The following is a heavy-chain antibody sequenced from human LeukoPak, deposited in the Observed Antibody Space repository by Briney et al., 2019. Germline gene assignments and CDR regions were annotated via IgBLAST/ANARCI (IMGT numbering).Heavy chain of an antibody. J-gene: IGHJ6*02. V-gene: IGHV3-21*04. CDR1: GFTFSSYS. Sequence: GGSLRLSCAASGFTFSSYSMNWVRQAPGKGLEWVSSISSSSSYIYYADSVKGRFTISRDNAKNSLYLQMNSLRAEDTAVFYCVRDHCTRSGCYEDYYYGMDVWGQGTAVTVSS. D-gene: IGHD2-8*01. CDR3: VRDHCTRSGCYEDYYYGMDV. CDR2: ISSSSSYI.